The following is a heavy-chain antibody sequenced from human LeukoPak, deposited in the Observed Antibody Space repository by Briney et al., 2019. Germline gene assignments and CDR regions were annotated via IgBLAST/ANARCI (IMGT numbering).Heavy chain of an antibody. CDR3: ARSLAAVGWFDP. J-gene: IGHJ5*02. CDR1: GFTVINNY. CDR2: IYGGGRT. D-gene: IGHD6-13*01. V-gene: IGHV3-66*01. Sequence: GGSLRLSCAASGFTVINNYMSWVRQAPGKGLEWVSLIYGGGRTYYADSVKGRFTISRDNAKNSLYLQMNSLRAEDTAVYYCARSLAAVGWFDPWGQGTLVTVSS.